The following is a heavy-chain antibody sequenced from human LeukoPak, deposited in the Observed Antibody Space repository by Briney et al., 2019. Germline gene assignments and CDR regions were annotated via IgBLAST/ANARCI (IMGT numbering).Heavy chain of an antibody. V-gene: IGHV3-23*01. J-gene: IGHJ4*02. Sequence: GGSLRLSCAASGFTFSSSAMSWVRQAPGEGLEWVSAICGSGGSTYYADSVKGRFTISRDNSKNTLYLQMDSLRAEDTAVYHCAKAMSGGCYSGLDYWGQGILVTVSS. CDR1: GFTFSSSA. CDR2: ICGSGGST. CDR3: AKAMSGGCYSGLDY. D-gene: IGHD2-15*01.